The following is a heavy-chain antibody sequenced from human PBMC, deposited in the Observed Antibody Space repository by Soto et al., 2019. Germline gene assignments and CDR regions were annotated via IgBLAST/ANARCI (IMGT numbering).Heavy chain of an antibody. J-gene: IGHJ6*02. Sequence: SETLSLTCTVSGGSISSSSYYWGWIRQPPGKGLEWIGSIYYSGSTYDNPSLKSRVTISVDTSKNQFSLKLSSVTAADTAVYYCARQAHIVVVTAITKAFPGMDVWGQGTTVTVSS. CDR3: ARQAHIVVVTAITKAFPGMDV. D-gene: IGHD2-21*02. CDR2: IYYSGST. V-gene: IGHV4-39*01. CDR1: GGSISSSSYY.